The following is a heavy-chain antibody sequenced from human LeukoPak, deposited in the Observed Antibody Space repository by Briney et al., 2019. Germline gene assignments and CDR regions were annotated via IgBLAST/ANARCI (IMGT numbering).Heavy chain of an antibody. D-gene: IGHD1-26*01. CDR3: ARDSGTYSNGMDL. J-gene: IGHJ6*02. V-gene: IGHV3-72*01. CDR2: IRDKANSYIT. Sequence: PGGSLRLSCAASGFTFTDHDMDWVRQAPGKGLEWIGRIRDKANSYITEYAASVKGRFTVSRDDSKNSLYLQINSLKSEDTAVYYCARDSGTYSNGMDLWGQGTTVTVSS. CDR1: GFTFTDHD.